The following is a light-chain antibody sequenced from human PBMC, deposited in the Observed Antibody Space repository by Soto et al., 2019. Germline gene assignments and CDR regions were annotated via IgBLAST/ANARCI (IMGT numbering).Light chain of an antibody. CDR1: QSISGH. V-gene: IGKV1-39*01. CDR3: QQSYSSPRFT. CDR2: ATS. J-gene: IGKJ3*01. Sequence: DIQMTQSPSSLSASVGDRVTITCRASQSISGHLNWYQHKPGKAPELVIYATSTLHIGVASRFSGSGSGTDFSLTISSLQPEDCATYYCQQSYSSPRFTFGPGTKVDIK.